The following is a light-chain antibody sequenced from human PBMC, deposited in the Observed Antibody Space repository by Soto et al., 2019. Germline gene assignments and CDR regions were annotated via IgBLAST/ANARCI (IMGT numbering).Light chain of an antibody. CDR3: CSYAGSSSCV. J-gene: IGLJ1*01. V-gene: IGLV2-23*01. Sequence: SVLTQPASVSGSPGQSITISCTGTSSDVGSYKYVSWYQQYPGKAPKLMIYEGSKWPSGVPNRFSGSKSGNTASLTISGLQAEDEADYYCCSYAGSSSCVFGTGTKVTVL. CDR1: SSDVGSYKY. CDR2: EGS.